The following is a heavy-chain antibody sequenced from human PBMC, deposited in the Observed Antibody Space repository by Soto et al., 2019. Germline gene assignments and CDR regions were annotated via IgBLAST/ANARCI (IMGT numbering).Heavy chain of an antibody. Sequence: GASVKVSCKASGFTFTSSAMQWVRQARGQRLEWIGWIVAGSGNTNYAQKFQERVTITRDMSTSTAYMELSSLRSEDTAVYYCAADRSFMYGDYVDFDYWGQGTLVTVSS. V-gene: IGHV1-58*02. J-gene: IGHJ4*02. D-gene: IGHD4-17*01. CDR1: GFTFTSSA. CDR3: AADRSFMYGDYVDFDY. CDR2: IVAGSGNT.